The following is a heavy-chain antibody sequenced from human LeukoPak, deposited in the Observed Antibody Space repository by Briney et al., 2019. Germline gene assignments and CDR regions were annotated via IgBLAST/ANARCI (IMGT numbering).Heavy chain of an antibody. Sequence: PGGSLRLSCAASGFTFSSYEMNWVRQAPGQGLEWVSHSSSSGSTRYYADSVKGRFIISRDNAKNSLYLQMNSLRAEDTAVYYCAELGITMIGGVWGKGTTVTISS. CDR3: AELGITMIGGV. J-gene: IGHJ6*04. V-gene: IGHV3-48*03. D-gene: IGHD3-10*02. CDR2: SSSSGSTR. CDR1: GFTFSSYE.